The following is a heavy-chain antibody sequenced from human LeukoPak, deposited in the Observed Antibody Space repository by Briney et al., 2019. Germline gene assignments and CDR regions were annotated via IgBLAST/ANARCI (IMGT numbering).Heavy chain of an antibody. CDR1: GYTFTTYA. V-gene: IGHV1-3*04. D-gene: IGHD1-26*01. CDR3: ARAFSGSYTALDY. J-gene: IGHJ4*02. Sequence: ASVKVSCKPSGYTFTTYAMHWVRQAPGQRLEWMGWINTGNGNTKYSQKFQGRVTITRDTSASTAYMELSSLRSEDTAVYYCARAFSGSYTALDYWGQGTLVTVSS. CDR2: INTGNGNT.